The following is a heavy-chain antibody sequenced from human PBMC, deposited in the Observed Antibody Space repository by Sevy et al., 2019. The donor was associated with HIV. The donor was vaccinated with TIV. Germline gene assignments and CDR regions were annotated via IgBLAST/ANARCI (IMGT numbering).Heavy chain of an antibody. J-gene: IGHJ4*02. CDR3: AREPGLHSSGYSGGFDY. D-gene: IGHD3-22*01. CDR2: ISSSGSAI. CDR1: GFTFSSYE. Sequence: GGSLRLSCEASGFTFSSYEMNWVRQAPGKGLEWISYISSSGSAIYYPDSVNGRFTVSRDNAKNLVYLQMNSLRAEDTAIYYCAREPGLHSSGYSGGFDYWGQGTLVTVSS. V-gene: IGHV3-48*03.